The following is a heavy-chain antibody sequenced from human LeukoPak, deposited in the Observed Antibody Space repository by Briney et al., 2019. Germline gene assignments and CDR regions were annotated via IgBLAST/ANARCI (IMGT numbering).Heavy chain of an antibody. CDR1: GYTFTGYY. CDR3: ARCEGYCSSTSCYHDAFDI. Sequence: ASVKVSCKASGYTFTGYYMHWVRQAPGQGLEWMGWINPNSGGTNYAQKFQGRVTMTRDTSISTAYMELSRLRSDDTAVYYCARCEGYCSSTSCYHDAFDIWGQGTVVTVSS. D-gene: IGHD2-2*01. CDR2: INPNSGGT. J-gene: IGHJ3*02. V-gene: IGHV1-2*02.